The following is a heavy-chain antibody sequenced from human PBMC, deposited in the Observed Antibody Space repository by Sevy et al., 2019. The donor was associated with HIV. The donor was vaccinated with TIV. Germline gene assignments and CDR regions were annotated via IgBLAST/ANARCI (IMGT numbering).Heavy chain of an antibody. CDR3: ARHTGFMIDS. Sequence: ASVKVSCKASGYTFTDHHLHWVRQAPGHGLEWMGWINPQSGGTNYAQNFQGRVIMTRDTSITTGYMELTGLRSDDTAVYYCARHTGFMIDSWGQGTLVTVSS. D-gene: IGHD3-9*01. CDR1: GYTFTDHH. V-gene: IGHV1-2*02. CDR2: INPQSGGT. J-gene: IGHJ4*02.